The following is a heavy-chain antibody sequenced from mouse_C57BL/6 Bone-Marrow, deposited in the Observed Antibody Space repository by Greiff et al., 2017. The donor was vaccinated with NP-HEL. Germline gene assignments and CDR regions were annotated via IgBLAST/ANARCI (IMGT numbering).Heavy chain of an antibody. D-gene: IGHD4-1*01. CDR1: GYAFSSYW. Sequence: QVQLQQSGAELVKPGASVKISCKASGYAFSSYWMNWVKQRPGKGLEWIGQIYPGDGDTNYNGKFKGKATLTADKSSSTAYMQLSSLTSEDSAVYFCARWREGSGDWYFDVWGTGTTVTVSS. CDR3: ARWREGSGDWYFDV. V-gene: IGHV1-80*01. CDR2: IYPGDGDT. J-gene: IGHJ1*03.